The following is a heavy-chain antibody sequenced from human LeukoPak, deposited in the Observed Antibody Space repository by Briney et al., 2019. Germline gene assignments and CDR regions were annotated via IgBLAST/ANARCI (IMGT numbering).Heavy chain of an antibody. CDR1: GFTFDDYA. CDR2: ISWNSGSI. Sequence: GGSLRLSCAASGFTFDDYAMHWVRQAPGKGLEWVSGISWNSGSIGYADSVKGRFTISRDNSKNTLYLQMNSLRAEDTAVYYCARTSSGYSVDYWGQGTLVTVSS. V-gene: IGHV3-9*01. CDR3: ARTSSGYSVDY. D-gene: IGHD3-22*01. J-gene: IGHJ4*02.